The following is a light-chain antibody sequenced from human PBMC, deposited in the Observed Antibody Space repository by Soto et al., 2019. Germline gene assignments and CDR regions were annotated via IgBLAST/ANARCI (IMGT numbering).Light chain of an antibody. CDR1: QSVRSC. CDR2: EAS. V-gene: IGKV3-11*01. Sequence: EIVLTQSPATLSLSPGERATLSCRASQSVRSCLVWYQQVPGQAPRLLISEASTRATGIPARFSGRGSGTDFTLTISNLEPEDSAVYYCQQCGTWPHVTFGGGTKVEIK. J-gene: IGKJ4*01. CDR3: QQCGTWPHVT.